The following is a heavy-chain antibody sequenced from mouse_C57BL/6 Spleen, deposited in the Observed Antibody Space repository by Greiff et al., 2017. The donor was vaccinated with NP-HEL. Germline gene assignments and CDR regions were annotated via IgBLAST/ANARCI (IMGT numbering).Heavy chain of an antibody. CDR2: IRNKANGYTT. CDR3: ARYIDGYDDDYYAMDY. J-gene: IGHJ4*01. CDR1: GFTFTDYY. D-gene: IGHD2-2*01. V-gene: IGHV7-3*01. Sequence: EVQLVESGGGLVQPGGSLSLSCAASGFTFTDYYMSWVRQPPGKALEWLGFIRNKANGYTTEYSASVKGRFTISRENSQSILYLQMNALRAEDSATYYCARYIDGYDDDYYAMDYWGQGTSVTVSS.